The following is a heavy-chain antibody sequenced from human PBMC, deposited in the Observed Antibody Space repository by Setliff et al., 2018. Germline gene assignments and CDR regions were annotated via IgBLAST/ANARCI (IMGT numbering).Heavy chain of an antibody. J-gene: IGHJ6*03. D-gene: IGHD3-10*01. V-gene: IGHV4-59*01. CDR3: AGGQPLVRKYYYYMDV. Sequence: TSETLSLTCTVSGDSISNSYWSWIRQPPGKGLEFIGYVYYSGTANYSPSLRSRLTISVDTSKNQFSLRLRSVTAADTAVYYCAGGQPLVRKYYYYMDVWGKGTTVTVSS. CDR2: VYYSGTA. CDR1: GDSISNSY.